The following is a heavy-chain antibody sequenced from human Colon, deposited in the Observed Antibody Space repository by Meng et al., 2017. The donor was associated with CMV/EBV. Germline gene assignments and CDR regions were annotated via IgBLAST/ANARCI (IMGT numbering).Heavy chain of an antibody. V-gene: IGHV1-18*01. CDR2: ISAYNGNT. CDR3: ARGAAYYYDSSGYYFVY. J-gene: IGHJ4*02. D-gene: IGHD3-22*01. CDR1: GYTFTTYG. Sequence: ASVKVSCKASGYTFTTYGVNWVRQAPGQGLEWMGWISAYNGNTNYAQNLQGRVTMTTDTSTSTAYMELRSLRSDDTAVYYCARGAAYYYDSSGYYFVYWGQGTLVTVSS.